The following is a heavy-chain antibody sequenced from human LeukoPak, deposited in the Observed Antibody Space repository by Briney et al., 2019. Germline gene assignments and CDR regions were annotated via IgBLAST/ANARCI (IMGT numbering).Heavy chain of an antibody. V-gene: IGHV3-7*04. CDR2: IKQDGSEK. CDR1: GFTFSRFW. D-gene: IGHD5-12*01. Sequence: GGSLRLSCAASGFTFSRFWMSCVRQAPGKGLEWVANIKQDGSEKYYVDSVKGRFTISRDNAKNSLYLQMNSLRAEDTAVFYCARDGTYTDYDPDFDIWGQGTLVTVSS. J-gene: IGHJ4*02. CDR3: ARDGTYTDYDPDFDI.